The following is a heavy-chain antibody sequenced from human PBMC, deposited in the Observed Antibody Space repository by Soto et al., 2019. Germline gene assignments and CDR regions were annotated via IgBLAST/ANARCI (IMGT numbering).Heavy chain of an antibody. CDR1: GYTFTIYD. J-gene: IGHJ4*02. V-gene: IGHV1-8*01. Sequence: ASVKVSCKASGYTFTIYDINWVRQATGQGLEWIGWMNPNSGNTGYAQKLQGRATMTRNTSIRTAYMELSSLRSEDTAVYYCARGRTWIQLWTISYWGQGTLVTVSS. CDR3: ARGRTWIQLWTISY. CDR2: MNPNSGNT. D-gene: IGHD5-18*01.